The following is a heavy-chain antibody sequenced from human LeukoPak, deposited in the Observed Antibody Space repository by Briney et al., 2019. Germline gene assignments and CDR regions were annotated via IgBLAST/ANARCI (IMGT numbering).Heavy chain of an antibody. CDR1: GFTFSSYS. CDR3: ARGRITMIVVGYDY. CDR2: ISSSSSTI. V-gene: IGHV3-48*01. Sequence: GGSLRLSCAASGFTFSSYSMNWVRQAPGKGLEWVSYISSSSSTIYYADSVKGRFTISRDNAKNSLYLQMNSLRAEDTAAYYCARGRITMIVVGYDYWGQGTLVTVSS. J-gene: IGHJ4*02. D-gene: IGHD3-22*01.